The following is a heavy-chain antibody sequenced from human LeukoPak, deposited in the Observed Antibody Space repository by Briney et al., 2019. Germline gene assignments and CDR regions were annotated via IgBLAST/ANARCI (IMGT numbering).Heavy chain of an antibody. Sequence: ASVKVSCKASGGTFSSYAISWVRQAPGQGLEWMGGIIPIFGTANYAQKLQGRVTITTDESTSTAYMELSSLRSEDTAVYYCAREAVAGTVMYFDYWGQGTLVTVSS. D-gene: IGHD6-19*01. CDR1: GGTFSSYA. V-gene: IGHV1-69*05. CDR2: IIPIFGTA. CDR3: AREAVAGTVMYFDY. J-gene: IGHJ4*02.